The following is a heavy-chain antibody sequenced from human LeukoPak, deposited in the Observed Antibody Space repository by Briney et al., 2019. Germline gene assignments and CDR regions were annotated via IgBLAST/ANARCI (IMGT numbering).Heavy chain of an antibody. V-gene: IGHV3-20*04. J-gene: IGHJ6*03. CDR2: INWNGGNT. Sequence: GGSLRLSCAASGFTLDDYGMSWVRQAPGKGLEWVSGINWNGGNTGYADSVKGRFTISRDNAKNSLYLQMNRLRAEDTAVYYCAKDRDSSGWYGYYYYYMAVWGKGTTVTVSS. D-gene: IGHD6-19*01. CDR3: AKDRDSSGWYGYYYYYMAV. CDR1: GFTLDDYG.